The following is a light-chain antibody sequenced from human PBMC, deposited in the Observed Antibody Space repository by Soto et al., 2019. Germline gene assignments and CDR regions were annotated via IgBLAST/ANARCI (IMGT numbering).Light chain of an antibody. CDR1: QSISSY. V-gene: IGKV1-39*01. CDR2: AAS. J-gene: IGKJ1*01. CDR3: QQSYSTTPK. Sequence: DIQMTQSPSSLSASVGYRVTITCRASQSISSYLNWYQQKPGKAPKLLIYAASSLQSGVPSRFSGSGSGTDFTLTISSLQPEDFATYYCQQSYSTTPKFGQGTKVDIK.